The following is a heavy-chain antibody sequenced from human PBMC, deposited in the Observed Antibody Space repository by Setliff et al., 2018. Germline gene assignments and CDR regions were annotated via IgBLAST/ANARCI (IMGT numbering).Heavy chain of an antibody. J-gene: IGHJ4*02. D-gene: IGHD2-2*01. V-gene: IGHV4-34*01. Sequence: PSETLSLTCVVSGASFSGNYWSWVRQAPGKGLEWIGEINHSGSTNYNPSLKSRVTISIDTSKNQFSLKLNSVTAADTAVYYCRAWVSLIELDQWGQGTLVTVSS. CDR1: GASFSGNY. CDR2: INHSGST. CDR3: RAWVSLIELDQ.